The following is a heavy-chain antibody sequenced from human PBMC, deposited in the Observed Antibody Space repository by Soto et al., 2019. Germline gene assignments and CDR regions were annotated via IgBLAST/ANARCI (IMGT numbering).Heavy chain of an antibody. CDR3: ARDLKGSLDL. D-gene: IGHD2-15*01. CDR2: ISAGSSTI. Sequence: EVQLVESGGGLIQPGGCLRLSCAASGFVFSIYNMNWVRQAPGKGLEWISYISAGSSTINYADSMKGRFTVCRDNDKNSLYLQMTSLRDEDTAVYYCARDLKGSLDLWGQGTPVTVSS. V-gene: IGHV3-48*02. J-gene: IGHJ4*01. CDR1: GFVFSIYN.